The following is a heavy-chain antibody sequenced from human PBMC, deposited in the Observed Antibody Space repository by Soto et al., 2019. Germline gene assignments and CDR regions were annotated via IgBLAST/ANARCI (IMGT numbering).Heavy chain of an antibody. J-gene: IGHJ4*02. V-gene: IGHV1-3*01. CDR1: GYTFTSYA. CDR3: ARDRGSYALDY. D-gene: IGHD1-26*01. CDR2: INAGNGNT. Sequence: ASVKVSCKASGYTFTSYAIDWVRQAPGQRLEWMGWINAGNGNTKYSQKFQGRVTITRDTSASTAYMELSSLRSEDTAVYYCARDRGSYALDYWGQGTLVTVSS.